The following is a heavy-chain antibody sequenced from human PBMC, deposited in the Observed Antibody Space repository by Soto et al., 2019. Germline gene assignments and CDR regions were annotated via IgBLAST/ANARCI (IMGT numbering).Heavy chain of an antibody. V-gene: IGHV4-59*08. CDR1: GASISNYF. Sequence: QVQLQESGPGLVKPSETLSLTCSVSGASISNYFWSWIRQPPGKGLEWIGYIYYSGTTNYNPSLKSRVTMSVDTSKNQFSLKLNSATAADTAVYYCARLPAATEYYFDSWGQGTLVTVSS. CDR3: ARLPAATEYYFDS. D-gene: IGHD2-2*01. J-gene: IGHJ4*02. CDR2: IYYSGTT.